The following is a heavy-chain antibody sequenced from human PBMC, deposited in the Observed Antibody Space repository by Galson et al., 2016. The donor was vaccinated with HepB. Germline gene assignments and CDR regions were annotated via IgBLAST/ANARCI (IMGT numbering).Heavy chain of an antibody. J-gene: IGHJ4*02. D-gene: IGHD6-19*01. Sequence: QSGAEVKKPGESLKISCKGSGYSFTNYWIGWVRQMPGKGLEWMGIIYPGDSDTRYSPSFQGQVTLSAEKSISTAYLQLSSLKASDTAIYYCARRLRGAVAGDFDYWGQGTLVTVSS. CDR1: GYSFTNYW. CDR2: IYPGDSDT. V-gene: IGHV5-51*01. CDR3: ARRLRGAVAGDFDY.